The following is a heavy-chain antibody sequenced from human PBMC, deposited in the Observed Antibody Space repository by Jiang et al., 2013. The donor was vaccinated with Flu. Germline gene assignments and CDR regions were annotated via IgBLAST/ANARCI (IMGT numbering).Heavy chain of an antibody. J-gene: IGHJ6*02. Sequence: GAEVKKPGASVRFPARLLDTPSLTMLCIGCARPPDKGLSGWDGSTLAMVTQNIHRKFQDRVTITRDTSASTAYMELSSLRSEDTAVYYCAKSEGNDYGDYVLNYYYYHMDVWGQGTTVTVSS. CDR3: AKSEGNDYGDYVLNYYYYHMDV. CDR1: DTPSLTML. V-gene: IGHV1-3*01. CDR2: STLAMVT. D-gene: IGHD4-17*01.